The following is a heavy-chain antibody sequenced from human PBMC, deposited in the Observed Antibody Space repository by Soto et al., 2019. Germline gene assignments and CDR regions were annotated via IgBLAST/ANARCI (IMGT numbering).Heavy chain of an antibody. CDR2: INSDGNST. CDR1: GFTFSPFW. J-gene: IGHJ4*02. V-gene: IGHV3-74*01. CDR3: ARGSNHFDY. Sequence: EVQLVESGGGLVQPGGSLRLSCAASGFTFSPFWMHWVRQVPGKGPVWVSRINSDGNSTSYADSVKGRFTISRDNAKYTLYLQMNSLRAEETAVYYCARGSNHFDYWGQGTLVTVSS. D-gene: IGHD4-4*01.